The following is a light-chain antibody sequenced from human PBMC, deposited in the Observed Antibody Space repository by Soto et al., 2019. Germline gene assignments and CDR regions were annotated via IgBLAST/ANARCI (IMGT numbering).Light chain of an antibody. CDR2: DVS. CDR3: SSYSSISYVI. CDR1: TSGVGAYNY. J-gene: IGLJ2*01. V-gene: IGLV2-14*01. Sequence: QSALTQPASVSGSPGQSITISCTGTTSGVGAYNYVSWYQQHPGEAPRLMIYDVSYRPSGVSNRFSGSKSGNTASLTISGLRAEDEADYYCSSYSSISYVIFGGGTKLTVL.